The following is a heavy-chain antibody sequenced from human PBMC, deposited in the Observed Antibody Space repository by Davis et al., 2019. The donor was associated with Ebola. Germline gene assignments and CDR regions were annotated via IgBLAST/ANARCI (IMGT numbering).Heavy chain of an antibody. Sequence: GESLKISCAASGFTFSSYNMNWVRQAPGKGLEWVSSISSSSSYKYYADSLKGRFTISRDNAKNSLYLQMNSLRAEDTAVYYCARAIGPVYSSSWNDAFDIWGQGTMVTVSS. V-gene: IGHV3-21*01. CDR3: ARAIGPVYSSSWNDAFDI. J-gene: IGHJ3*02. D-gene: IGHD6-13*01. CDR2: ISSSSSYK. CDR1: GFTFSSYN.